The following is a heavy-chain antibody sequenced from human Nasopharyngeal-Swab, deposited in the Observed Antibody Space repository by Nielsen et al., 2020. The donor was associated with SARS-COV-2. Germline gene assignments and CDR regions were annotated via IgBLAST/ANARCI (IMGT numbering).Heavy chain of an antibody. J-gene: IGHJ6*03. CDR3: ARDGVSSGYYYYYYMDV. CDR1: GFTFSSYS. V-gene: IGHV3-48*01. D-gene: IGHD1-26*01. Sequence: GESLKISCAASGFTFSSYSMNWVRQAPGKGLEWVSYISSSSSTIYYADSVKGRFTISRDNAKNSLYLQMNSLRAEDTAVYYCARDGVSSGYYYYYYMDVWGKGTTVTVSS. CDR2: ISSSSSTI.